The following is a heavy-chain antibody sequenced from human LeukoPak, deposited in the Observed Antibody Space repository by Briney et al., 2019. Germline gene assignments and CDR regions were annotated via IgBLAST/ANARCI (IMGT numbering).Heavy chain of an antibody. V-gene: IGHV1-69*05. D-gene: IGHD6-6*01. CDR3: ATREYSSSSGGWFDP. CDR1: GGTFSSYA. J-gene: IGHJ5*02. CDR2: IIPNFGTA. Sequence: SVKVSCKASGGTFSSYAISWVRQAPGQGLEWMGRIIPNFGTANYAQKFQGRVTITTDESTSTAYMELSSLRSEDTAVYYCATREYSSSSGGWFDPWGQGTLVTVSS.